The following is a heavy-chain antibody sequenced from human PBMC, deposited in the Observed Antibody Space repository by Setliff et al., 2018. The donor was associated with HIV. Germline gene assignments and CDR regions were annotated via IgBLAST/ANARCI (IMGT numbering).Heavy chain of an antibody. CDR1: GYTFNTYW. CDR2: IYPGDSDT. V-gene: IGHV5-51*01. J-gene: IGHJ5*02. CDR3: ARHVGELLSTEIRGNWFDA. Sequence: GESLKISCKGSGYTFNTYWIGWVRQMPGKGLEWMGIIYPGDSDTRYSPSFQGQVTISADKSISTAYLQWSSLKASDTAMYYCARHVGELLSTEIRGNWFDAWGQGTRVTVSS. D-gene: IGHD3-10*01.